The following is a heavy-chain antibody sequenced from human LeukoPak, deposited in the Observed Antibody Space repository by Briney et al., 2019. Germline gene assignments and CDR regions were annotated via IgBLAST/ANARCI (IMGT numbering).Heavy chain of an antibody. V-gene: IGHV3-11*03. Sequence: KAGGSLRLSCAASGFTFSDYYMSWIRQAPGKGLEWVSYISSSSSYTNYADSVKGRFTISRDNAKNSLYLQMNSLRAEDTAVYYCARLHKDIVVMYYFDHWGQGTLVTVSS. CDR3: ARLHKDIVVMYYFDH. CDR2: ISSSSSYT. J-gene: IGHJ4*02. D-gene: IGHD5-12*01. CDR1: GFTFSDYY.